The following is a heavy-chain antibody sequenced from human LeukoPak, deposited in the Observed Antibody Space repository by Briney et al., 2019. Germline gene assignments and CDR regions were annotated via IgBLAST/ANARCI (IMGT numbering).Heavy chain of an antibody. CDR1: GYSFTSYW. D-gene: IGHD4-17*01. CDR2: IYPGDSDT. Sequence: GESLKISCKGSGYSFTSYWIGWVRQMPGKGLEWMGIIYPGDSDTRYSPSFQGQVTISADKSISTAYLQWSSLKASDTAMYYCARGPLDYGDYFYFDYWGQGTLVTVSS. V-gene: IGHV5-51*01. J-gene: IGHJ4*02. CDR3: ARGPLDYGDYFYFDY.